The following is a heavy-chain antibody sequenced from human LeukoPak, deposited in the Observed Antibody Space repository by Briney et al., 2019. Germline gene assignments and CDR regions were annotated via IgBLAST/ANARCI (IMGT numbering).Heavy chain of an antibody. CDR2: ISGSGGST. CDR3: AKAYKGLGELSLDY. CDR1: GFTFSSYA. J-gene: IGHJ4*02. Sequence: PGRSLRLSCAASGFTFSSYAMHWVRQAPGKGLEWVSAISGSGGSTYYADSVKGRFTISRDNSKNTLYLQMNSLRAEDTAVYYCAKAYKGLGELSLDYWGQGTLVTVSS. D-gene: IGHD3-10*01. V-gene: IGHV3-23*01.